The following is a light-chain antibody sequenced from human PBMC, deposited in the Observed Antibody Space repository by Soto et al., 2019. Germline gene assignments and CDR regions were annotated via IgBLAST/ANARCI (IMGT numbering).Light chain of an antibody. CDR2: DAS. Sequence: EIVLTQSPATLSVSPGERATLSCRASQSVSSSLVWYQQKPGQPPSLLIYDASNRATAIPARFSGSGSGTDFSLTISSLEPDDFAVYYCQQRNTWPFTFGPGTKVDIK. V-gene: IGKV3-11*01. CDR3: QQRNTWPFT. CDR1: QSVSSS. J-gene: IGKJ3*01.